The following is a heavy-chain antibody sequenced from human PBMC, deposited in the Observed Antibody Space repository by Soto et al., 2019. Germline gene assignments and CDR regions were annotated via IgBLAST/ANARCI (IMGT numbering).Heavy chain of an antibody. CDR3: ARAGHSSSSEGANWFDP. CDR1: GGSISSGGYY. V-gene: IGHV4-31*03. CDR2: IYYSGST. J-gene: IGHJ5*02. D-gene: IGHD6-6*01. Sequence: QVQLQESGPGLVKPSQTLSLTCTVSGGSISSGGYYWSWIRQHPGKGLEWIGYIYYSGSTYFNPSPKRRLTISVDTSKNQFSLQLSSVTAADTAVYYCARAGHSSSSEGANWFDPWGQGTLVTVSS.